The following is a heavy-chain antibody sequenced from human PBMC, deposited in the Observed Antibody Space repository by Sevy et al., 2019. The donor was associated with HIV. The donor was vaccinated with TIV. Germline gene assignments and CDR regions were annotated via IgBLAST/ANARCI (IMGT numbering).Heavy chain of an antibody. CDR3: ARGECSSISCYYYYVMDV. D-gene: IGHD2-2*01. CDR1: GYTFTSYV. J-gene: IGHJ6*02. Sequence: ASVKVSCKASGYTFTSYVMNWVRQAPGQGLEWMGWINTNTGNPTYAQGFTGRFVFSLDTSVSTAYLQISSLKAEDTAVYYCARGECSSISCYYYYVMDVWGQGATVTVSS. V-gene: IGHV7-4-1*02. CDR2: INTNTGNP.